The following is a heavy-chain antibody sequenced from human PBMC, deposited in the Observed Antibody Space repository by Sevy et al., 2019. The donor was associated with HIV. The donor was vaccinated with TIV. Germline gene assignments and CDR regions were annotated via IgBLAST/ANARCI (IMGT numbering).Heavy chain of an antibody. Sequence: SETLSLTCTVSGGSISSYYWSWIRQPPGKGLEWIGYIYYSGSTNYNPSLKSRVTISVDTSKNRFSLKLSSVTAADTAVYYCARGYSSGWGDRFDAFDIWGQGTMLTVSS. J-gene: IGHJ3*02. CDR3: ARGYSSGWGDRFDAFDI. V-gene: IGHV4-59*01. CDR2: IYYSGST. D-gene: IGHD6-19*01. CDR1: GGSISSYY.